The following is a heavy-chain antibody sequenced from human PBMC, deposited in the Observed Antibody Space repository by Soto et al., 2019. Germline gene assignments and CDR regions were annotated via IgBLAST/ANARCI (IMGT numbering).Heavy chain of an antibody. CDR2: INHSGVT. J-gene: IGHJ6*02. CDR1: GGSFSGYY. D-gene: IGHD6-19*01. CDR3: ARFSGSYYYAMDV. Sequence: SETLSLTCAVYGGSFSGYYWGWIRQPPGKGLEWIGEINHSGVTNYKPSLKRRVTISVDTSKNQFSLQLKSVTAADTALYYCARFSGSYYYAMDVWGQGSTVTVS. V-gene: IGHV4-34*01.